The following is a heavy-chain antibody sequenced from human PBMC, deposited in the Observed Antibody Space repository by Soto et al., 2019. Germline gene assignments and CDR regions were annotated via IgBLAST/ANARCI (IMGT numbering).Heavy chain of an antibody. CDR2: ITSDGKSK. CDR1: GFNFSNHW. Sequence: PGGSLRLSCAASGFNFSNHWMHWVRQRPAEGLVWVSRITSDGKSKAYAESVKGRFAISRDNAKNTPYLQMNGLTAEDTAVYYCARESGDWPLNWFDPWGQGTLVTVSS. V-gene: IGHV3-74*01. D-gene: IGHD2-21*02. CDR3: ARESGDWPLNWFDP. J-gene: IGHJ5*02.